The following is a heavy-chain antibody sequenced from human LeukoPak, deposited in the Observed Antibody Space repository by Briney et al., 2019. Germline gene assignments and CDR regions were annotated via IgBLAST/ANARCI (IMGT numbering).Heavy chain of an antibody. J-gene: IGHJ4*02. V-gene: IGHV3-23*01. CDR1: GFTFSSYA. CDR3: AKGSEYSGSYYFGY. Sequence: PGGSLRLSCAASGFTFSSYAMGWVRQAPGKGLEWVSVISGSGGSTYYADSVKGRFTISRDNSKNTLYLQMNSLRAEDTAVYYCAKGSEYSGSYYFGYWGQGTLVTVSS. D-gene: IGHD1-26*01. CDR2: ISGSGGST.